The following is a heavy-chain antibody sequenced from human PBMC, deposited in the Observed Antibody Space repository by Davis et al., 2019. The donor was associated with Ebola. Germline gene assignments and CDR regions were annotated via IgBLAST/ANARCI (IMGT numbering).Heavy chain of an antibody. CDR1: GFTFSSYG. CDR3: TKDRSVLVTAAMVRDAFDF. J-gene: IGHJ3*01. CDR2: ISYDGSNK. Sequence: GGSLRLSCAASGFTFSSYGMHWVRQAPGKGLEWVAVISYDGSNKYYADSVKGRFTISRDNSKNTLYLQMNSLRAEDTALYYCTKDRSVLVTAAMVRDAFDFWGQGTLVTVSS. D-gene: IGHD2-2*01. V-gene: IGHV3-30*18.